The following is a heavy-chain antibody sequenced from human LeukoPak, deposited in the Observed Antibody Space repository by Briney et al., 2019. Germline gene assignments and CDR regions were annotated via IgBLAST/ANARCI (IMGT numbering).Heavy chain of an antibody. CDR2: INPKSGGT. D-gene: IGHD3-22*01. CDR1: GYTFTGYY. V-gene: IGHV1-2*02. CDR3: ARDYYYDSSGYYDY. J-gene: IGHJ4*02. Sequence: ASVKVSCKASGYTFTGYYMHWVRQAPGQGLEWMGWINPKSGGTNYAQKFQGRVTMTRDTSISTAYMELSRLRSDDTAVYYCARDYYYDSSGYYDYWGQGTLVTVSS.